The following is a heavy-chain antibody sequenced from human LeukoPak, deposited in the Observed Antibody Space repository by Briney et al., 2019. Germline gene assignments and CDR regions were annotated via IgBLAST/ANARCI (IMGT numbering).Heavy chain of an antibody. Sequence: GGSLRLSCAASGFTFSSYAMSWVRQAPGKGLEWVSAIGGSGGSTYYADSVKGRFTISRENPKNTLYPQMNSLRPDDTAVYYCAKAVVGGTVGDYWGQGTLVTVSS. D-gene: IGHD2-15*01. CDR1: GFTFSSYA. V-gene: IGHV3-23*01. CDR3: AKAVVGGTVGDY. CDR2: IGGSGGST. J-gene: IGHJ4*02.